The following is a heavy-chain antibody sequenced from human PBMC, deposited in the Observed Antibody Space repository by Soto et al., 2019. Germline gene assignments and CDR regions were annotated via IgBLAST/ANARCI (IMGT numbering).Heavy chain of an antibody. CDR2: IIYNGAT. CDR3: ARTRNGGSWATWF. Sequence: QVQLQESGPGLVKPSETLSLTCTVSGASVTSGGYYWSWIRQPPGKGLELIGFIIYNGATKYNPSLESLVTMSVDTSKNQFLLKLNSVTAADTAVYYCARTRNGGSWATWFWGQGTLVTVSS. J-gene: IGHJ4*02. V-gene: IGHV4-61*08. D-gene: IGHD2-15*01. CDR1: GASVTSGGYY.